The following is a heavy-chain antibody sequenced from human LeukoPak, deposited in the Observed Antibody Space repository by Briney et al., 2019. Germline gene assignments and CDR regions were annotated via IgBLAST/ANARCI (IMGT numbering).Heavy chain of an antibody. J-gene: IGHJ4*02. V-gene: IGHV3-23*01. CDR2: ISGGGHST. CDR1: GFTFSSYA. D-gene: IGHD3-9*01. Sequence: PGGSLRLSCAASGFTFSSYAMSWVRQAPGKGLEWVSGISGGGHSTKYADSVKGRFTISRDNSNNTLDLQMNSLRAEDTAVYYCAKDRYYDILIGSWYFDYWGQGTLVTVSS. CDR3: AKDRYYDILIGSWYFDY.